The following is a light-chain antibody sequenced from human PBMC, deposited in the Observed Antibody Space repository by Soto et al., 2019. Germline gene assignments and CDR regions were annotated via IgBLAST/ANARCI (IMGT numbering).Light chain of an antibody. V-gene: IGKV3-11*01. Sequence: IVLTQSPATLSLSPGERATLSCRASQSVSSYLAWYQQKPGQAPRLLIYDASNRATGIPARFSGSGSGTDFTLTISSREPEDFAVYYCQQRSNWLTWTFGQGTKVEIK. CDR3: QQRSNWLTWT. CDR1: QSVSSY. CDR2: DAS. J-gene: IGKJ1*01.